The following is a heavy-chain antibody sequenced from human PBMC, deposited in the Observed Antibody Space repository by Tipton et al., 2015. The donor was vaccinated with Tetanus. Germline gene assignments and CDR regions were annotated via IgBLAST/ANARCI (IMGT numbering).Heavy chain of an antibody. D-gene: IGHD1-1*01. CDR2: ISHSENT. V-gene: IGHV4-34*01. CDR3: AKHRPSTGTAPSLIYNCFDP. J-gene: IGHJ5*02. Sequence: GLVKPSETLSLTCAVYYDSFYGYYWSWVRQPPGKGLEWIGEISHSENTNYNPSLQSRVTISMNTANNHIYLKVTSVTAADTAVYYCAKHRPSTGTAPSLIYNCFDPWGQGTLVTVSS. CDR1: YDSFYGYY.